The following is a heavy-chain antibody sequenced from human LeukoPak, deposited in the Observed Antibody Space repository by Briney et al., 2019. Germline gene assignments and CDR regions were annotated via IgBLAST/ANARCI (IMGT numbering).Heavy chain of an antibody. Sequence: GRSLRLSCAASGFTFDDYAMHWVRQAPGKGLEWVSGISWNSGSIGYADSVKGRFTISRDNAKNSLYLQMNSLRAEDMALYYCAKGSSIAARRRAFDIWGQGTVVTVS. D-gene: IGHD6-6*01. CDR2: ISWNSGSI. CDR1: GFTFDDYA. V-gene: IGHV3-9*03. CDR3: AKGSSIAARRRAFDI. J-gene: IGHJ3*02.